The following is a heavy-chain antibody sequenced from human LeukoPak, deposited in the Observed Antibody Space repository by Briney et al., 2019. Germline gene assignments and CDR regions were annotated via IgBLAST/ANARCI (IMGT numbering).Heavy chain of an antibody. D-gene: IGHD1-1*01. CDR3: ERGNGNTNFDY. V-gene: IGHV4-34*01. Sequence: PSETLSLTCPVDGGSFSGYYWSWIRQPPGKGLEWIGEINQIGSTNYNPSLKSRVTISVDTSKNQLPLKLSSVTAADTAVYYCERGNGNTNFDYWGQGTLVTVSS. CDR2: INQIGST. CDR1: GGSFSGYY. J-gene: IGHJ4*02.